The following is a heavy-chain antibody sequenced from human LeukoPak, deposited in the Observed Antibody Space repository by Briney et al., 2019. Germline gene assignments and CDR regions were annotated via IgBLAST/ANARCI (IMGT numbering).Heavy chain of an antibody. V-gene: IGHV3-23*01. CDR3: AKGIAEESLFDS. CDR1: GFTFSSHA. Sequence: GGSLGLSCAASGFTFSSHAMGWVRQAPGKGLEWVSAISVSGASTYYADSLKGRFTISRDNSKNTLYLQMNSLRAEDTAVYYCAKGIAEESLFDSWGQGTLVTVSS. D-gene: IGHD6-13*01. J-gene: IGHJ4*02. CDR2: ISVSGAST.